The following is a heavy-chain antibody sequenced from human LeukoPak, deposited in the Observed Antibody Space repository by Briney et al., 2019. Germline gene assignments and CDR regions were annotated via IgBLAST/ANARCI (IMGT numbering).Heavy chain of an antibody. V-gene: IGHV3-23*01. CDR3: ARGFGDWKYYFDY. D-gene: IGHD3-10*01. CDR1: GFTFSTCA. J-gene: IGHJ4*02. Sequence: PGGSLRLSCAASGFTFSTCAMSWVRQAPGKGLEWVSTITADSTYYADSVKGRFTISRDNSKNTLYPQMNSLRAEDTAVYYCARGFGDWKYYFDYWGQGTLVTVSS. CDR2: ITADST.